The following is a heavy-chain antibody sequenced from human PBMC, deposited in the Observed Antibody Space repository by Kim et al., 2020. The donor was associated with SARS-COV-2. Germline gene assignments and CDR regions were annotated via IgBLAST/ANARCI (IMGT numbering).Heavy chain of an antibody. V-gene: IGHV3-53*01. Sequence: GGSLRLSCAASGFTVSSNYMTWVRQAPGKGLEWVSVLYTGGNTYYADSVKGRFTISRDNSKNTLYLQMNSLRAEDTAVNYCARGGTQYTDRFQHWGQGTLVTVSS. CDR2: LYTGGNT. D-gene: IGHD1-1*01. J-gene: IGHJ1*01. CDR1: GFTVSSNY. CDR3: ARGGTQYTDRFQH.